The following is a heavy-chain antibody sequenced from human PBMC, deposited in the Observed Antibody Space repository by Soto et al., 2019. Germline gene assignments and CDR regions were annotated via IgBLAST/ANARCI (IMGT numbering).Heavy chain of an antibody. V-gene: IGHV3-30-3*01. Sequence: QVQLVESGGGVVQPGRSLRLSCAASGFTFGTYTMHWVRQAPGKGLEWVAVISYDGCNKYYADSVKGRFTISRDNSKNTLYLPMDSLRAEDTAMYYCARPYSSGWSYGFDIWGQGTMVTVSS. D-gene: IGHD6-19*01. CDR2: ISYDGCNK. J-gene: IGHJ3*02. CDR1: GFTFGTYT. CDR3: ARPYSSGWSYGFDI.